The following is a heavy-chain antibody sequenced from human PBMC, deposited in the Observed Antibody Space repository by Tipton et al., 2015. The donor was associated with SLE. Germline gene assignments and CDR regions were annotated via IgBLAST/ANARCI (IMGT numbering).Heavy chain of an antibody. CDR3: ARALRYGSGTYYLDY. CDR1: GLIFSNYW. Sequence: SLRLSCATSGLIFSNYWMTWVRQAPGKGLEWVANIKQDGSLKHYVDSVKGRFTISRDNAKNSLYLQMNSLRVEDTAVYYCARALRYGSGTYYLDYWGQGTLVTVYS. V-gene: IGHV3-7*01. CDR2: IKQDGSLK. D-gene: IGHD3-10*01. J-gene: IGHJ4*02.